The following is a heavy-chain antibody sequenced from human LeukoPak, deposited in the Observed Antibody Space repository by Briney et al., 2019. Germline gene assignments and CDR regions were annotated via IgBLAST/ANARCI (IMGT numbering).Heavy chain of an antibody. J-gene: IGHJ3*02. CDR1: GYTCTSYG. V-gene: IGHV1-18*04. CDR2: ISAYNGNT. Sequence: GASVKVSCKAPGYTCTSYGISWVRQAPGQGLEWMGWISAYNGNTNYAQKLQGRVTMTTDTSTGTAYMELRSLRSDDTAVYYCARANLYGSGDAFDIWGQGTMVTVSS. D-gene: IGHD3-10*01. CDR3: ARANLYGSGDAFDI.